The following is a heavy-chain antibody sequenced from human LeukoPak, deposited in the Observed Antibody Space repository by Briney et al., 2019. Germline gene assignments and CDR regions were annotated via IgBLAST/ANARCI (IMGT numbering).Heavy chain of an antibody. D-gene: IGHD6-19*01. V-gene: IGHV3-23*01. CDR3: ARVAQWHFMADDY. CDR2: ISGSGGST. Sequence: SGGSLRLSCAASGFTFSSYAMSWVRQAPGKGLEWVSAISGSGGSTYYADSVKGRFTISRDNSKNTLYLQMNSLRAEDTAVYYCARVAQWHFMADDYWGQGTLVTVSS. J-gene: IGHJ4*02. CDR1: GFTFSSYA.